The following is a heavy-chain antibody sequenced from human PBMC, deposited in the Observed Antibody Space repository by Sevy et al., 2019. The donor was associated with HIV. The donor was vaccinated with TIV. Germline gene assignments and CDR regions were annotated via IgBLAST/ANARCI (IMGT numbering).Heavy chain of an antibody. Sequence: GGSLRLSCAASGFTFTNAWMSWVRQAPGKGLEWVAHIKSKAGGETTDYAAPVKGRFTISRDDSKSTVYLQMNNLKSEYTAVYHCATVFGDCRTGSCYPVGLDPWGQGTLVTVSS. CDR3: ATVFGDCRTGSCYPVGLDP. CDR1: GFTFTNAW. D-gene: IGHD2-8*02. J-gene: IGHJ5*02. CDR2: IKSKAGGETT. V-gene: IGHV3-15*01.